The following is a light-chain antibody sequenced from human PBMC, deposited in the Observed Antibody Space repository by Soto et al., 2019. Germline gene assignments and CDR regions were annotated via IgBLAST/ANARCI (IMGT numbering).Light chain of an antibody. CDR2: DAS. Sequence: EIVLTQSPATLSLSPGERATLSCRASQSVSRYLAWYQQKPGQAPRLLIYDASNRSTGSPTRFSGSGSGTGFALTITSLEPEDFAVYYCQQRSNWPSTFGGGTKVEIK. CDR3: QQRSNWPST. CDR1: QSVSRY. J-gene: IGKJ4*01. V-gene: IGKV3-11*01.